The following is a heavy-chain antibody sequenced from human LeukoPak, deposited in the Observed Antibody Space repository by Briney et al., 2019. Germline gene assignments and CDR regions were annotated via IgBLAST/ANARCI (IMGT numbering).Heavy chain of an antibody. J-gene: IGHJ4*02. Sequence: ASVKVSCKASGGTFSSFAINWVRQAPGQGLEWMGSISTYNNKRNYAQKLQGRVTMTRDTSTSTVYMELSSLRSEDTAVYYCARGGGSYREFDYWGQGTLVTVSS. CDR1: GGTFSSFA. CDR2: ISTYNNKR. V-gene: IGHV1-18*01. D-gene: IGHD1-26*01. CDR3: ARGGGSYREFDY.